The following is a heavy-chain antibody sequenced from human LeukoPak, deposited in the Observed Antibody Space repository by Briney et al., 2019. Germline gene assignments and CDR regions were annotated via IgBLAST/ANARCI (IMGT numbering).Heavy chain of an antibody. CDR3: ATALFGF. J-gene: IGHJ4*02. V-gene: IGHV3-23*01. CDR1: GFTFSSYA. D-gene: IGHD3-10*01. CDR2: INENGGGT. Sequence: PGGSLRLSCAASGFTFSSYAMSWVRQAPGKGLEWVSTINENGGGTFYADSVKGRFTISRDNSKNTLYLQMNSLRAEDTAVYFCATALFGFWGQGPRVTVPS.